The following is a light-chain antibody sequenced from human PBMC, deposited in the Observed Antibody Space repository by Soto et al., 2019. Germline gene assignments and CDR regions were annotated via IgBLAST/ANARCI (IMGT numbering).Light chain of an antibody. J-gene: IGLJ3*02. CDR1: SSNIGSKT. Sequence: QSVLTQPPSASGTPGQRVTISCSGSSSNIGSKTVNWYQQLPGTATKLLIYSNIQRPSGVPDRFSGSKSGTSASLAIRGLQSEDEADYYCAAWDDSLHGVVFGGGTKVTV. V-gene: IGLV1-44*01. CDR2: SNI. CDR3: AAWDDSLHGVV.